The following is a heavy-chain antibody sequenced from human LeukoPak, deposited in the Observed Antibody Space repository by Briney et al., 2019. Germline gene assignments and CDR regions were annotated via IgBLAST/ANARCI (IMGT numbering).Heavy chain of an antibody. CDR2: IKEDGSEK. D-gene: IGHD6-13*01. V-gene: IGHV3-7*01. Sequence: GGSLRLSCAASGFTFSNYWMSRVRQAPGKGLEWVANIKEDGSEKYYVDSVKGRFTISRDNARNSLYLQMNSLRAEDTAVYYCASGRQLGYWGQGTLVTVSS. CDR3: ASGRQLGY. J-gene: IGHJ4*02. CDR1: GFTFSNYW.